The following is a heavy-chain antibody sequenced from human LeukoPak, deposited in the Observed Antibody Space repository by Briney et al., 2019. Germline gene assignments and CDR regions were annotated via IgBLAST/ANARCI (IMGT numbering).Heavy chain of an antibody. CDR2: IYPGDSDT. D-gene: IGHD3-3*02. CDR3: ARLEHFWSGYYGYYYYYYMDV. V-gene: IGHV5-51*01. J-gene: IGHJ6*03. CDR1: GYSFTSYW. Sequence: NLGESLKISCKGSGYSFTSYWIGWVRQMPGKGLEWMGIIYPGDSDTRYSPSFQGQVTISADKSISTDYLQWSSLKASDTAMYYCARLEHFWSGYYGYYYYYYMDVWGKGTTVTVSS.